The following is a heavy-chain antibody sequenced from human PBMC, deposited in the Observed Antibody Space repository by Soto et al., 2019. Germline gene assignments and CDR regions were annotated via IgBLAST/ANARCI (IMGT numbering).Heavy chain of an antibody. D-gene: IGHD2-2*01. CDR2: ISYDGSNK. V-gene: IGHV3-30-3*01. CDR3: ARDYGVPAATHYYYGMDV. Sequence: GGSLRLSCAASGFTFSSYAMHWVRQAPGKGLEWVAVISYDGSNKYYADSVKGRFTISRDNSKNTLYLQMNSLRAEDTAVYYCARDYGVPAATHYYYGMDVWGQGTTVTVSS. J-gene: IGHJ6*02. CDR1: GFTFSSYA.